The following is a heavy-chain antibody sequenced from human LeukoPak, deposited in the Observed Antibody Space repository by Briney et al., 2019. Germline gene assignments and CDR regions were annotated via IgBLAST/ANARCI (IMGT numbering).Heavy chain of an antibody. CDR2: IYHSGTT. V-gene: IGHV4-4*02. D-gene: IGHD6-19*01. CDR3: ARGDNKYSSAWYFDF. CDR1: GVSISSSNW. J-gene: IGHJ4*02. Sequence: SETLSLTCAVSGVSISSSNWWSWVRQLPGKGLEWIGEIYHSGTTNYNPSLKSRVTLSVDKSKNQFSLKLNSVTAADTAVYYCARGDNKYSSAWYFDFWGQGTLVAVSS.